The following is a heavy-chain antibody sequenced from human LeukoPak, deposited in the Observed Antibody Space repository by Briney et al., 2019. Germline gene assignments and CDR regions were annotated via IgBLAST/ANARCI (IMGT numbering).Heavy chain of an antibody. CDR1: GGTFSSYA. Sequence: SVKVPCKASGGTFSSYAISWVRQAPGQGLEWMGGIIPVFGTANYAQKFQGRVTITADESTSTAYMELSSLRSEDTAVYYCARALSQQLQPPDYWGQGTLVTVSS. V-gene: IGHV1-69*01. D-gene: IGHD6-13*01. J-gene: IGHJ4*02. CDR3: ARALSQQLQPPDY. CDR2: IIPVFGTA.